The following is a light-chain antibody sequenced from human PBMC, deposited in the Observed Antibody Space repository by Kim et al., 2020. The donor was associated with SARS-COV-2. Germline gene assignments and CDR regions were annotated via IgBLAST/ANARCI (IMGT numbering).Light chain of an antibody. V-gene: IGKV3-15*01. Sequence: EIVMTQSPATLSVSPGERATLSCRASQSVSSKLAWYQQKPGQAPRLLIYGASTRATGIPDRFTGSGSGTEFTLTISSLQSEDFAVYYCQQYNYWPPLTFGGGTKVDNK. J-gene: IGKJ4*01. CDR3: QQYNYWPPLT. CDR1: QSVSSK. CDR2: GAS.